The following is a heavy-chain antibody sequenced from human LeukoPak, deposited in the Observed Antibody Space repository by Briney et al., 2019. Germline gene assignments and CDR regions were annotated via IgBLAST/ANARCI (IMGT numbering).Heavy chain of an antibody. CDR3: ARDRSGDTMILVPPGGYGMDV. V-gene: IGHV1-2*02. CDR1: GYTFTDYY. CDR2: IHPKSGGT. Sequence: ASVQVSCEASGYTFTDYYIHWVRQAPGQGLEWMGWIHPKSGGTNYAQKFQGRVTMTRDTSIRTAYMDLSRLRSDDTAVYYCARDRSGDTMILVPPGGYGMDVWGQGTTVTVSS. J-gene: IGHJ6*02. D-gene: IGHD3-22*01.